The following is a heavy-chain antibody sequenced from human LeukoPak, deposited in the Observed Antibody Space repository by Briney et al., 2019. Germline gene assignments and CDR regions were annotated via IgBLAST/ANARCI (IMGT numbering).Heavy chain of an antibody. J-gene: IGHJ4*02. Sequence: GASVKVSCKASGYTFTSYGISWVRQAPGQGLEWMGWISAYNGNTNYAQKLQGRVTMTTDTSTSTAYMELRSLRSDDTAVYYCARDAPRSGSPAFDYWGQGTLVTVSS. D-gene: IGHD1-26*01. CDR1: GYTFTSYG. V-gene: IGHV1-18*01. CDR3: ARDAPRSGSPAFDY. CDR2: ISAYNGNT.